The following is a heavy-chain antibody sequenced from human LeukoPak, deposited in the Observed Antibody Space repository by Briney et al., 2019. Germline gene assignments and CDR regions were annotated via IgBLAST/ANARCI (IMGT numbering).Heavy chain of an antibody. CDR3: ARDWYCSSSICYTDRNWFDP. CDR2: ISTTSTYT. V-gene: IGHV3-11*05. Sequence: PGGSLRLSCAASGFTFSDYYMSHIRQAPGKGLEWVSYISTTSTYTDYADSVRGRFTISRDNAKNLLYLQMNSLRPEDTAVYYCARDWYCSSSICYTDRNWFDPWGQGTLVTVSS. CDR1: GFTFSDYY. D-gene: IGHD2-2*02. J-gene: IGHJ5*02.